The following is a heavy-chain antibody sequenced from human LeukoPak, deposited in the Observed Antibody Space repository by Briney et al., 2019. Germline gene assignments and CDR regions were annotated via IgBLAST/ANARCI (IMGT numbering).Heavy chain of an antibody. CDR1: GFTFSSYA. D-gene: IGHD2-15*01. CDR3: AKDAYCTGGTCYGGGYYFDY. V-gene: IGHV3-23*01. CDR2: ISVSDGST. J-gene: IGHJ4*02. Sequence: GGSLRLSCAASGFTFSSYAMSWVRQAPGKGLEWVSTISVSDGSTYYADSLKGHFTISRDNSKNTLYLQMTSLRAEDTAMYYCAKDAYCTGGTCYGGGYYFDYWGQGTLVTVSS.